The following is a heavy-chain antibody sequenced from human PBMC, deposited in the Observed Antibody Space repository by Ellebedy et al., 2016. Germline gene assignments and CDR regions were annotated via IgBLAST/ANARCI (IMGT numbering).Heavy chain of an antibody. V-gene: IGHV3-33*08. J-gene: IGHJ3*02. D-gene: IGHD3-10*01. CDR1: GFTFSSYG. CDR2: IWYDGSNK. Sequence: GGSLRLSCAASGFTFSSYGMHWVRQAPGKGLEWVAVIWYDGSNKYYADSVKGRFTISRDNSKNTLYLQMNSLRAEDTAVYYCARDLVFIPGNAFDIWGQGTMVTVPS. CDR3: ARDLVFIPGNAFDI.